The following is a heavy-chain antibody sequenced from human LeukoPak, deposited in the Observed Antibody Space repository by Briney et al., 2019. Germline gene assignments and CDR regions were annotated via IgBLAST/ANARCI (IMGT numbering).Heavy chain of an antibody. J-gene: IGHJ6*03. CDR3: ARLVPGYSYGYWGYYYYYMDV. CDR2: MNPNSGNT. D-gene: IGHD5-18*01. Sequence: ASVKVSCKASGYTFTSYDINWVRQATGQGLEWMRWMNPNSGNTGYAQKFQGRVTITRNTSISTAYMELSSLRSEDTAVYYCARLVPGYSYGYWGYYYYYMDVWGKGTTVTVSS. CDR1: GYTFTSYD. V-gene: IGHV1-8*03.